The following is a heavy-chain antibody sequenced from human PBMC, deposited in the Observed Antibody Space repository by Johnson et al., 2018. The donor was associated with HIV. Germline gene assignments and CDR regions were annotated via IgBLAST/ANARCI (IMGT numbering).Heavy chain of an antibody. CDR1: GFTFSDYY. CDR3: TKGKIGGGSYSAPDAFDL. CDR2: ISSSGSTI. V-gene: IGHV3-11*01. J-gene: IGHJ3*01. Sequence: QVQLVESGGGLVQPGGSLRLSCAASGFTFSDYYMSWIRQAPGKGLEWVSYISSSGSTIYYADSVKGRFTISRDNAKNSLYLRMNSLRAEDTAVYYCTKGKIGGGSYSAPDAFDLWGQGTMVIVS. D-gene: IGHD1-26*01.